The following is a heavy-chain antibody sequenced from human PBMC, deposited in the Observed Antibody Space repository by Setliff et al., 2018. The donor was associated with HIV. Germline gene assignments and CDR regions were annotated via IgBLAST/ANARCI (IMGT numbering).Heavy chain of an antibody. D-gene: IGHD3-22*01. CDR1: GVSFNSYY. Sequence: PSETLSLTCAVYGVSFNSYYWTWIRQPPGKGLEWIGEINHNGTTSYNSSLKSRVAMPIDTSKSQFSLKLSSVTAADTAVYYCARGSYHDSSPLANDYWDRGKMVTVS. CDR2: INHNGTT. CDR3: ARGSYHDSSPLANDY. V-gene: IGHV4-34*01. J-gene: IGHJ4*02.